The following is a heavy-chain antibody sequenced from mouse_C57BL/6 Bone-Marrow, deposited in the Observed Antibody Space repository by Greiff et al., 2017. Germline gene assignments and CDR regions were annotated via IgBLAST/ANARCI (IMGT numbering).Heavy chain of an antibody. CDR1: GYTFTDHT. CDR3: AREGDSSGYKDYFDY. V-gene: IGHV1-78*01. D-gene: IGHD3-2*02. J-gene: IGHJ2*01. Sequence: QVQLQQSDAELVKPGASVKISCKVSGYTFTDHTIHWMKQRPEQGLEWIGYIYPRDGSTKYNEKFKGKATLTADKSSSTAYMQLNSLTSEDSAVYFCAREGDSSGYKDYFDYWGQGTTLTVSS. CDR2: IYPRDGST.